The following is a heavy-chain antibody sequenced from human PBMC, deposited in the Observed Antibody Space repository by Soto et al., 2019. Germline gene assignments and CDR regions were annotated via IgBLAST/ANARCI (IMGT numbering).Heavy chain of an antibody. D-gene: IGHD3-22*01. V-gene: IGHV3-23*01. J-gene: IGHJ3*02. CDR3: AKDEEVGVVVITNAFDI. CDR1: GFTFSSYA. CDR2: ISGSGGST. Sequence: GGSLRLSCAASGFTFSSYAMSWVRQAPGKGLEWVSAISGSGGSTYYADSVKGRFTISRDNSKNTLYLQMNSLRAEDTAVYYCAKDEEVGVVVITNAFDIWGQGTMVTVSS.